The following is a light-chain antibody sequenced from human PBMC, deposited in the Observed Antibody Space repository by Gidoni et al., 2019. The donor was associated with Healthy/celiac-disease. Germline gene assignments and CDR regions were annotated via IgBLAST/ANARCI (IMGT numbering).Light chain of an antibody. CDR3: QQYNSYSVT. CDR2: DAF. Sequence: DIQMTQSPSTLSASVGDRVNITCRASQSISSWLAWYQQKPGKAPKLLIYDAFSLESGGPSRFSGSGSVTEFTLTISSLQPDDFATYYCQQYNSYSVTFGQXTKVEIK. V-gene: IGKV1-5*01. J-gene: IGKJ1*01. CDR1: QSISSW.